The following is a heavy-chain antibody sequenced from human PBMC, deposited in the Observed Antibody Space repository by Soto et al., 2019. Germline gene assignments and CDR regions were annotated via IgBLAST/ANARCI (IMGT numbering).Heavy chain of an antibody. CDR3: ARPYYDFWSGYYTGNWFDP. Sequence: GGSLRLSCAASGFTFSSYAMHWVRQAPGKGLEWVAVISYDGSNKYYADSVKGRFTISRDNSKNTLYLQMKSLRAEDTAVYYCARPYYDFWSGYYTGNWFDPWGQGTLVTVYS. V-gene: IGHV3-30-3*01. D-gene: IGHD3-3*01. CDR1: GFTFSSYA. CDR2: ISYDGSNK. J-gene: IGHJ5*02.